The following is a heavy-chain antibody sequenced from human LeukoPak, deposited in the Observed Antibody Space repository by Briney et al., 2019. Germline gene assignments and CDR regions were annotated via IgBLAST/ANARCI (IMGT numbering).Heavy chain of an antibody. CDR1: GYSISSGYY. V-gene: IGHV4-38-2*02. D-gene: IGHD3-10*01. CDR3: ARDESTMVRGKTFDI. J-gene: IGHJ3*02. Sequence: PSQTLSLTCTVSGYSISSGYYWGWIRQPPGKGLEWIGSIYHSGSTYYNPSLKSRVTISVDTSKNQFSLKLSSVTAADTAVYYCARDESTMVRGKTFDIWGQGTMVTVSS. CDR2: IYHSGST.